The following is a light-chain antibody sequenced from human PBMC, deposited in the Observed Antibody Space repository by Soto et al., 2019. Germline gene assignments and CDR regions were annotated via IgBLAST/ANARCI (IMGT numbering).Light chain of an antibody. CDR1: QSINSW. CDR3: QQYNSYSWT. V-gene: IGKV1-5*01. CDR2: DAS. Sequence: DIQMTQSPSTLSASVGDRVTITCRASQSINSWLAWYQQKPGKAPKLLIHDASSLESGVPARFSGSGSRTELTVIISSLQPDAVAIYYCQQYNSYSWTFGQGTKVEIK. J-gene: IGKJ1*01.